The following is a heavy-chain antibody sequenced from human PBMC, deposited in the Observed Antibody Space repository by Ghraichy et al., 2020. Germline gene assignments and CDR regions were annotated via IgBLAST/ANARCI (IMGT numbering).Heavy chain of an antibody. Sequence: GGSLRLSCAASGFTFSSYWMSWVRQAPGKGLEWVANIKQDGSEKYYVDSVKGRFTISRDNAKNSLYLQMNSLRAEDTAVYYCARVEDPYHHDAFDIWGQGTMVTVSS. J-gene: IGHJ3*02. CDR1: GFTFSSYW. D-gene: IGHD1-14*01. CDR2: IKQDGSEK. CDR3: ARVEDPYHHDAFDI. V-gene: IGHV3-7*01.